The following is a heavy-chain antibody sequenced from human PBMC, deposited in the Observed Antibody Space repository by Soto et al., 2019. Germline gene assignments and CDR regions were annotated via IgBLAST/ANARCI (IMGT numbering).Heavy chain of an antibody. CDR2: IYYSGST. J-gene: IGHJ6*02. CDR3: ARHVEGIVLVPAAMGWDYYYGMDV. V-gene: IGHV4-39*01. CDR1: GGSIRSSSYY. Sequence: SETLSLTCTVTGGSIRSSSYYWGLIRRPPGKGLEWIGSIYYSGSTYYNPSLKSRVTISVDTSKNQFSLKLSSVTAADTAVYYCARHVEGIVLVPAAMGWDYYYGMDVWGQGTTVT. D-gene: IGHD2-2*01.